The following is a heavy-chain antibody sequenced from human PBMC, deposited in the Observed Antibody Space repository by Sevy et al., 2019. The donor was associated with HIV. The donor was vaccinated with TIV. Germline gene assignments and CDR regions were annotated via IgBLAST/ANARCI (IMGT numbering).Heavy chain of an antibody. CDR2: ISDSGTRT. V-gene: IGHV3-23*01. CDR1: GFSFDSYG. CDR3: AKGWGHYDPDEIGYYFYYYNMDV. Sequence: GGSLRLSCAVSGFSFDSYGMTWVRQAPGKGLEWVSGISDSGTRTYYSDSVKGRFSISRDNSKNRLYLQMNSLRSEDTAIYYCAKGWGHYDPDEIGYYFYYYNMDVWGKGTTVTVSS. D-gene: IGHD3-22*01. J-gene: IGHJ6*03.